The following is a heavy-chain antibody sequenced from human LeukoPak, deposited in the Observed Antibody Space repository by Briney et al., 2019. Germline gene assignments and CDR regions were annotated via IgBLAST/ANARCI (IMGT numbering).Heavy chain of an antibody. V-gene: IGHV3-33*01. Sequence: GGSLRLSCAASGYTFSGHGLHWVRQAPGKGVEWGAVIWYDGGKRYYADSVKGRFTVSKDNSKNTLYLEMNSLRVEDTAVYYCTRIYGTTPDYWGQGTLVTVSS. CDR1: GYTFSGHG. CDR2: IWYDGGKR. D-gene: IGHD1-1*01. J-gene: IGHJ4*02. CDR3: TRIYGTTPDY.